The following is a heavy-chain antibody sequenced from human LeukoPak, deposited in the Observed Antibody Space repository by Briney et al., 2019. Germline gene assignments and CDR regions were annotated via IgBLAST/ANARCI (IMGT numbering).Heavy chain of an antibody. Sequence: SETVSLTCTVSGGSISSYYWSWIRQPPGKGLEWIGYIYYSGSTNYNPSLKSRVTISVDTSKNQFSLKLSSVTAADTAVYYCARGYFDWAYFDYWGQGTLVTVSS. CDR2: IYYSGST. CDR1: GGSISSYY. D-gene: IGHD3-9*01. V-gene: IGHV4-59*01. CDR3: ARGYFDWAYFDY. J-gene: IGHJ4*02.